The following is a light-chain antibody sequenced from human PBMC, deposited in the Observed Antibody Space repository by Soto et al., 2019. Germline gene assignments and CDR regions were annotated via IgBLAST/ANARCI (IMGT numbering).Light chain of an antibody. CDR2: GAS. CDR3: QQYGTSPQT. J-gene: IGKJ1*01. Sequence: EIVLTQSPGTLSLSPGERATLSCRASQRVSSTCLAWYQQKPGQAPRLLIYGASSRATAIPVRFSGSGSGTDFTLTISRLEPEDFAVYYCQQYGTSPQTFGQGTKVDIK. V-gene: IGKV3-20*01. CDR1: QRVSSTC.